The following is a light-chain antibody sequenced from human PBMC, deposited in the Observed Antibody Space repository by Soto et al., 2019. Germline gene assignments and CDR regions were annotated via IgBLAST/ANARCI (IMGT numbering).Light chain of an antibody. CDR3: SSYAGSNSVV. CDR2: EVS. CDR1: SSDVGGYKY. V-gene: IGLV2-8*02. Sequence: QSALTQPPSASRSPGQSVTISCTGTSSDVGGYKYVSWYQQHPGKAPKLMIYEVSKRPSGVPDRFSGSKSGNTASLTVSGHQAEDEADYYCSSYAGSNSVVFGGGTKLTVL. J-gene: IGLJ2*01.